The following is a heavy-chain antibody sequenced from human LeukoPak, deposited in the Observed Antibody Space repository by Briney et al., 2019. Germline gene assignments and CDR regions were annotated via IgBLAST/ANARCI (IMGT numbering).Heavy chain of an antibody. CDR2: IIPMINTP. D-gene: IGHD4-17*01. CDR3: AIFQGTYGDNENDY. V-gene: IGHV1-69*01. J-gene: IGHJ4*02. CDR1: GGTFRSYA. Sequence: ASVKVSCKASGGTFRSYAITWVRQAPGKGLEWMGGIIPMINTPKYAQKFQDRVSITADESTSTGYMEVSSLRSEDTAVYYCAIFQGTYGDNENDYWGQGTLVTVSS.